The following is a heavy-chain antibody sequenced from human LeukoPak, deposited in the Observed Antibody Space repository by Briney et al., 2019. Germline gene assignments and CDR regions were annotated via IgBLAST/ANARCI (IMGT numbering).Heavy chain of an antibody. V-gene: IGHV1-69*01. CDR1: GGTFSSYA. D-gene: IGHD3-3*01. J-gene: IGHJ4*02. Sequence: ASVKVSCKASGGTFSSYAISWVRQAPGRGLEWMGGIIPIFGTANCAQKFQGRVTITADESTSTAYMELSSLRSEDTAVYYCARLPPSYTIFGVVSDYWGQGTLVTVSS. CDR2: IIPIFGTA. CDR3: ARLPPSYTIFGVVSDY.